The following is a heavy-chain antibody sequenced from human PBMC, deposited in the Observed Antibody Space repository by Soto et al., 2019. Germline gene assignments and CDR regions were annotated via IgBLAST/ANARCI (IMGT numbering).Heavy chain of an antibody. CDR3: ASLVGGNLDY. Sequence: QVQLVESGGGVVQPGRSLRLSCAASGFTFSSYAMHWVRQAPGKGLEWVAVISYDGSNKYYADSVKGRFTISRDNSKNKLYLQMNSLRAEDTAVYYCASLVGGNLDYWGQGTLVTVSS. J-gene: IGHJ4*02. CDR1: GFTFSSYA. D-gene: IGHD1-26*01. V-gene: IGHV3-30-3*01. CDR2: ISYDGSNK.